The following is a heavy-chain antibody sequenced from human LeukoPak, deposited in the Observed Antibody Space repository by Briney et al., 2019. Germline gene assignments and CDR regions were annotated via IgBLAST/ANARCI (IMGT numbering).Heavy chain of an antibody. Sequence: GGSLRLSCAASGFTFRSFGMSWVRQAPGKGLEWVSSIRGSGGSTYYADSVKGRFTISRDNSKNTLYLQMNSLRAEDTAVYFCARGRRDFDWLSDPFDYWGQGTLVTASS. CDR1: GFTFRSFG. CDR3: ARGRRDFDWLSDPFDY. J-gene: IGHJ4*02. V-gene: IGHV3-23*01. CDR2: IRGSGGST. D-gene: IGHD3-9*01.